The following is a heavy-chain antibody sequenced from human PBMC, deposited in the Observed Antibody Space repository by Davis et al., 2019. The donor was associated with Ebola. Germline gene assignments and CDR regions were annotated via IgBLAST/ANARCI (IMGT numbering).Heavy chain of an antibody. CDR1: GFTFRTYA. D-gene: IGHD5-18*01. Sequence: GGSLRLSCAASGFTFRTYAMHWVRQAPGKGLEWVAVISYDGSNAHYADSLKGRFTISRDNSKNTQYLEMNSLRAEDTAVYYCARSVDTPVVPYFDYWGQGALVTVSS. CDR2: ISYDGSNA. V-gene: IGHV3-30*04. J-gene: IGHJ4*02. CDR3: ARSVDTPVVPYFDY.